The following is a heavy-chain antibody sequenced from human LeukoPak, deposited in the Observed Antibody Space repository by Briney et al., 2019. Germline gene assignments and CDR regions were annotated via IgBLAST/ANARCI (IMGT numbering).Heavy chain of an antibody. CDR2: IYYSGST. J-gene: IGHJ4*02. V-gene: IGHV4-31*03. D-gene: IGHD3-22*01. Sequence: SQTLSLTCTVSGGPISSGGYYWSWIRQHPGKGLEWIGYIYYSGSTYYNPSLNSRVTISVDTSKNQFSLKLSSVTAADTAVYYCARSKRFYYYDSSGPPHDWGQGTLVTVSS. CDR3: ARSKRFYYYDSSGPPHD. CDR1: GGPISSGGYY.